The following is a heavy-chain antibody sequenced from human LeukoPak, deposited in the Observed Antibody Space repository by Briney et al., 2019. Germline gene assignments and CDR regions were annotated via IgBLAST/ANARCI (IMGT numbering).Heavy chain of an antibody. J-gene: IGHJ5*02. Sequence: PSETLSLTCTVSGGPISSYYWSWIRQPPGKGLEWIGYIYYSGSTNYNPSLKSRVTISVDTSKNQFSLKLSSVTAADTAVYYCATMKPHYDILTGYYNWFDPWGQGTLVTVSS. CDR1: GGPISSYY. V-gene: IGHV4-59*08. CDR2: IYYSGST. CDR3: ATMKPHYDILTGYYNWFDP. D-gene: IGHD3-9*01.